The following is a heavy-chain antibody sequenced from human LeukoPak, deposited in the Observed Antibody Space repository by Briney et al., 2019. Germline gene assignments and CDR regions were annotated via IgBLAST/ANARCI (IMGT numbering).Heavy chain of an antibody. J-gene: IGHJ3*02. V-gene: IGHV4-61*05. CDR1: GGSISSSSYY. CDR3: ARQRKGTMTTVVTYAFDI. Sequence: SETLSLTCTVSGGSISSSSYYWGWIRQPPGKGLEWIGYIYYSGSTNYNPSLKSRVTISVDTSKNQFSLKLSSVTAADTAVYYCARQRKGTMTTVVTYAFDIWGQGTMVTVSS. D-gene: IGHD4-23*01. CDR2: IYYSGST.